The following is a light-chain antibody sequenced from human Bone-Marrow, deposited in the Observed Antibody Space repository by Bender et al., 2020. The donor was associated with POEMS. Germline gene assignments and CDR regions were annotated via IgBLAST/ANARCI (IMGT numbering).Light chain of an antibody. V-gene: IGLV3-21*03. J-gene: IGLJ3*02. CDR1: NIGRET. CDR2: DDN. CDR3: CSYAGSTTWV. Sequence: SYVLTQQPSVSVAPGKTARITCGGNNIGRETVNWYQQKPGQAPVLVVFDDNDRPLGIPERFSGSKSGNTASLTISGLQAEDEADYYCCSYAGSTTWVFGGGTKLTVL.